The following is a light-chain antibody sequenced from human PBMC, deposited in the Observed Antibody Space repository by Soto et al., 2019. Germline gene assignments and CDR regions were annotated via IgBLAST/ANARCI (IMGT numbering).Light chain of an antibody. CDR1: NSDIGTYIY. CDR2: EVS. Sequence: QSVLTQPPSASGSPGQSVTISCTGTNSDIGTYIYVSWYQQHPGKGPRLILYEVSKRPSGVPDRFSGSKSGNTASLTVSGRQTEDEGDYYCSSYAGVKNFVVFGGGTKVNVL. CDR3: SSYAGVKNFVV. J-gene: IGLJ2*01. V-gene: IGLV2-8*01.